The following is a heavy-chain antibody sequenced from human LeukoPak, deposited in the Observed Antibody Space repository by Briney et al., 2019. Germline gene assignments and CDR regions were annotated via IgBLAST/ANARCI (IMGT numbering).Heavy chain of an antibody. CDR3: ASSSYSSSSF. CDR1: GFTFSTYW. J-gene: IGHJ4*02. D-gene: IGHD6-6*01. CDR2: INQDGSQI. V-gene: IGHV3-7*01. Sequence: PGGSLRLSRTASGFTFSTYWMIWARQAPGKGLEWVANINQDGSQIYYAGSVEGRFTISRDNAKDSLFLQMNSLRAEDTALYYCASSSYSSSSFWGQGTLVTVSS.